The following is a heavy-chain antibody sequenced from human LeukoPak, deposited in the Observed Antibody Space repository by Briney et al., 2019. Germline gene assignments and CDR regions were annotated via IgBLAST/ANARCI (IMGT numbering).Heavy chain of an antibody. CDR1: AFTFSDYW. J-gene: IGHJ4*02. D-gene: IGHD5-18*01. V-gene: IGHV3-7*01. CDR2: IKEDGSEK. CDR3: ARDLSGVTGYTYGRGIDY. Sequence: GGSLRLSCATSAFTFSDYWMSWVRQTPGKGLEWVANIKEDGSEKYYVDSVKGRFTISRDNAKNSLYLQMNSLRAEDTAVYYCARDLSGVTGYTYGRGIDYWGQGTLVTVSS.